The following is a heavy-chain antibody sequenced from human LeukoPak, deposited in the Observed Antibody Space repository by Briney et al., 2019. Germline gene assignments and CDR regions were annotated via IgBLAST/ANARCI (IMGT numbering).Heavy chain of an antibody. J-gene: IGHJ4*02. CDR3: AKTRSAYYYDSFYYFDY. D-gene: IGHD3-22*01. Sequence: GGSLRLSCAAFGFTFSSYAMSWVRQAPGKGLEWVSAISGSGGSTYYADSVKGRFTISRDNSKNTLYLQMNSLRAEDTAVYYCAKTRSAYYYDSFYYFDYWGQGTLVTVSS. CDR1: GFTFSSYA. CDR2: ISGSGGST. V-gene: IGHV3-23*01.